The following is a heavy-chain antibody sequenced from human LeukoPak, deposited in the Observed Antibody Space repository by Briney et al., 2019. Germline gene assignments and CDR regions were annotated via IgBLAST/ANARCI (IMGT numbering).Heavy chain of an antibody. CDR1: GLTVSSNY. Sequence: GGSLRLSCVASGLTVSSNYMSWVRQAPRKGLEWVSVIFSGGKTQYAESVKGRFTISRDISKNTLYLQMSSLRVEDTAVYYCTRESRRIAAAGIGTFDYWGQGTLVTVSS. V-gene: IGHV3-66*01. CDR3: TRESRRIAAAGIGTFDY. CDR2: IFSGGKT. J-gene: IGHJ4*02. D-gene: IGHD6-13*01.